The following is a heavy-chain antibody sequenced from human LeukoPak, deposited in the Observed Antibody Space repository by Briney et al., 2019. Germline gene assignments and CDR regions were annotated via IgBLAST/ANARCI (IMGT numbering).Heavy chain of an antibody. V-gene: IGHV5-51*01. D-gene: IGHD6-13*01. CDR1: GYRFTSYW. CDR2: IYPGDSDT. Sequence: GESLKISCKGSGYRFTSYWIGWVRQMPGKGLEWMGIIYPGDSDTRNNPSFQGQVTISVDKSITTAYLQWSSLKASDTAMYYCARSYSSSWIDYWGQGTLVTVSS. J-gene: IGHJ4*02. CDR3: ARSYSSSWIDY.